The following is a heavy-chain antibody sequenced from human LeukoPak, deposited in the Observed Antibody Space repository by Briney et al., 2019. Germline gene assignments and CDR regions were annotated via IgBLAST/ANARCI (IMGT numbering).Heavy chain of an antibody. V-gene: IGHV3-11*04. CDR2: ISSAASTI. CDR1: GFTFDDYG. D-gene: IGHD6-19*01. J-gene: IGHJ6*03. CDR3: ARGFQRKYRSGWYRPYYYYYMDA. Sequence: GGSLRLSCAASGFTFDDYGMSWVRQAPGKGLEWVAYISSAASTIYYGDSVKGRFTISRDNAKNSLYLQMNSLRAEDTAVYYCARGFQRKYRSGWYRPYYYYYMDAWGKGTTVTVSS.